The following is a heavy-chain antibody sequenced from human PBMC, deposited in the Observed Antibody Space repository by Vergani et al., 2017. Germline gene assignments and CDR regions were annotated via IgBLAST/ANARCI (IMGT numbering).Heavy chain of an antibody. Sequence: VQLLESGGGVVQPGRSLRLSCAASGFTFSSYAMHWVRQAPGKGLEWVAVISYDGSNKYYADSVKGRFTISRDNSKNTLYLQMNSLRAEDTAVYYCARGRRKTIFGVLISTPFDPWGQGTLVTVSS. CDR2: ISYDGSNK. CDR3: ARGRRKTIFGVLISTPFDP. D-gene: IGHD3-3*01. CDR1: GFTFSSYA. V-gene: IGHV3-30*01. J-gene: IGHJ5*02.